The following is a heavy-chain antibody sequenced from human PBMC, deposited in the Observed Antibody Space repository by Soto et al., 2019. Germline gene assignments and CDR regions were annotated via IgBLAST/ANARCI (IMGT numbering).Heavy chain of an antibody. Sequence: EVQLVESGGGLVQPGGSLRLSCAASGFTFSSYWMSWVRQAPGKGLEWVANIKQDGSEKYYVDSVKGRFTISRDNAKNSLDLQLNSLRAEDTAVYYCASGINDILTGYYDRDAFDIWGQGTMVTVSS. J-gene: IGHJ3*02. CDR2: IKQDGSEK. CDR3: ASGINDILTGYYDRDAFDI. V-gene: IGHV3-7*01. CDR1: GFTFSSYW. D-gene: IGHD3-9*01.